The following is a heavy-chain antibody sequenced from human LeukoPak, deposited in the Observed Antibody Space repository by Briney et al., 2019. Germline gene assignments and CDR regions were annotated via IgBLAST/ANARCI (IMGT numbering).Heavy chain of an antibody. V-gene: IGHV3-30*03. J-gene: IGHJ5*02. CDR1: GFTFSSYG. D-gene: IGHD3-3*01. CDR2: ISYDGSNK. CDR3: ARPSFPYYDFYWFDP. Sequence: PGGSLRLSCAASGFTFSSYGMHWVRQAPGKGLEWVAVISYDGSNKYYADSVKGRFTISRDNSKNTLYLQMNSLRAEDTAVYYCARPSFPYYDFYWFDPWGQGTLVTVSS.